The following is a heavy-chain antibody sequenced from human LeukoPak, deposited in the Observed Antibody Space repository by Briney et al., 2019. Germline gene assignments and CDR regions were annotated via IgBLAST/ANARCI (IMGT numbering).Heavy chain of an antibody. V-gene: IGHV1-18*01. Sequence: ATVKVSCKASGYTFTSYGISWVRQAPGQGLEWMGWISAYNGNTNYAQKLQGRVTMTTDTSTSTAYMELRSLRSDDTAVYYCARSVAAAGTTHKYDYWGQGTLVTVSS. CDR1: GYTFTSYG. D-gene: IGHD6-13*01. CDR2: ISAYNGNT. J-gene: IGHJ4*02. CDR3: ARSVAAAGTTHKYDY.